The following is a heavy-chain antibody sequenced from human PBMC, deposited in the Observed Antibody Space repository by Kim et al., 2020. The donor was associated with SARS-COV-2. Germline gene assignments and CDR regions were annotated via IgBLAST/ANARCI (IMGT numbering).Heavy chain of an antibody. J-gene: IGHJ4*02. CDR3: ARGGRKGYGSGSYYNN. Sequence: GGSLRLSCAASGFTFSSYAMHWVRQAPGKGLEWVAVISYDGSNKYYADSVKGRFTLSRDNSKNTLYLQMNSLRAEDSAVYYCARGGRKGYGSGSYYNNWGQGTLVTVS. D-gene: IGHD3-10*01. V-gene: IGHV3-30-3*01. CDR2: ISYDGSNK. CDR1: GFTFSSYA.